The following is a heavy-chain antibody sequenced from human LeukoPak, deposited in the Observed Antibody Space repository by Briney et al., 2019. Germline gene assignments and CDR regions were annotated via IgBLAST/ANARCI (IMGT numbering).Heavy chain of an antibody. CDR2: ISAYNGNT. CDR1: GYTFTSYG. CDR3: AFLRSLEWPPQFYFDY. V-gene: IGHV1-18*01. Sequence: ASVKVSCKASGYTFTSYGISWVRQAPGQGLEWMGWISAYNGNTNYAQKFQGRVTMTRDTSISTAYMELTRLRSDDTAVYYCAFLRSLEWPPQFYFDYWGQGTLVTVSP. J-gene: IGHJ4*02. D-gene: IGHD3-3*01.